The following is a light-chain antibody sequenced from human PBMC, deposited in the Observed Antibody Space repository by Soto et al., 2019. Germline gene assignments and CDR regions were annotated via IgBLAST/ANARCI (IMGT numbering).Light chain of an antibody. CDR1: QSVSSY. V-gene: IGKV3D-11*02. Sequence: EIVLTQSPATLSLSPGERATLSCRASQSVSSYLAWYQQNPGQAPRLLIYDASNRATGIPARFSGSGPGNDFTLSISSLEPEDFAVYYCQQRSNWITFGQGTRLEIK. J-gene: IGKJ5*01. CDR2: DAS. CDR3: QQRSNWIT.